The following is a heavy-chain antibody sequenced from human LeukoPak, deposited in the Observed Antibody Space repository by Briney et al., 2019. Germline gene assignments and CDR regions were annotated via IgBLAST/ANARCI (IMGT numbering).Heavy chain of an antibody. J-gene: IGHJ4*02. CDR2: MNPNSGYT. D-gene: IGHD1-26*01. CDR1: GYSFTSYD. V-gene: IGHV1-8*01. Sequence: GASVKVSCKASGYSFTSYDINWVRQATGQGLEWLGWMNPNSGYTGHAQKFQGRVTMTRDTSISTAYMELSSLRSEDTAVYYCARVVGAIDYWGQGTLVTVSS. CDR3: ARVVGAIDY.